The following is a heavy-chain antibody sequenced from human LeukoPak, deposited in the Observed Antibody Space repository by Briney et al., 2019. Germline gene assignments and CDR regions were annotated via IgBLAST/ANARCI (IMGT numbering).Heavy chain of an antibody. J-gene: IGHJ4*02. Sequence: SETLSLTCTVSGGSISSSTNYWGWIRQPPGRGLEWIGNIYYSGTTYYNASLKSRVTISMDTSKNHFSLKLSSVTAADTAVYYCATIDDYSNYFDYWGQGTLVTVSS. CDR3: ATIDDYSNYFDY. CDR1: GGSISSSTNY. V-gene: IGHV4-39*07. D-gene: IGHD4-11*01. CDR2: IYYSGTT.